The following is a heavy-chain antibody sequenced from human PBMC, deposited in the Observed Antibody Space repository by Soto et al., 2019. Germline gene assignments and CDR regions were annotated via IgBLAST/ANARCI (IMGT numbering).Heavy chain of an antibody. V-gene: IGHV4-59*01. CDR3: ARYHSGYDSGNFDY. Sequence: TSETLSLTCTVSGGSISSYYWSWIRQPPGKGLEWIGYIYCSGSTNYNPSLKSRVTISVDTSKNQFSLKLSSVTAADTAVYYCARYHSGYDSGNFDYWGQGTLVTVSS. CDR1: GGSISSYY. J-gene: IGHJ4*02. D-gene: IGHD5-12*01. CDR2: IYCSGST.